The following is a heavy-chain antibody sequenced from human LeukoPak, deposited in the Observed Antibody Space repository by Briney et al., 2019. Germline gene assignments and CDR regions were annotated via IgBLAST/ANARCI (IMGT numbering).Heavy chain of an antibody. CDR1: GGSISSYY. CDR3: ARVSGYCSGGSCYANWFDP. CDR2: IYYSGST. V-gene: IGHV4-59*01. Sequence: PPETLSLTCTVSGGSISSYYWSWIRQPPGKGLEWIGYIYYSGSTNYNPSLKSRVTISVDTSKNQFSLKLSSVTAADTAVYYCARVSGYCSGGSCYANWFDPWGQGTLVTVSS. J-gene: IGHJ5*02. D-gene: IGHD2-15*01.